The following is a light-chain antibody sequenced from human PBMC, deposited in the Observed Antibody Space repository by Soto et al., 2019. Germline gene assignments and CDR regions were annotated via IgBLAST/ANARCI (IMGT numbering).Light chain of an antibody. CDR3: QQYNDYSWT. CDR2: GAS. J-gene: IGKJ5*01. V-gene: IGKV3-15*01. CDR1: QSVSNN. Sequence: EIVLTQSPGTLSLSPGERATLSCRASQSVSNNYLAWYQQKPGQAPRLLIYGASTRATGIPARFSGSGSGTEFTLTISSLQPDDVATYYCQQYNDYSWTFGQGTRLEIK.